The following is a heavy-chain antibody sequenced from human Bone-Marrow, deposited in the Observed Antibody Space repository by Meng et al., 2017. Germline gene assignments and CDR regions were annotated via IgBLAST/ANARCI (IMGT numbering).Heavy chain of an antibody. V-gene: IGHV3-23*01. CDR3: AREGAHYYGSGSSKQRSYYFDY. D-gene: IGHD3-10*01. Sequence: GESLKISCAASGFTFSSYAMSWVRQAPGKGLEWVSSVSSSGGTTYYADSVKGRFTISRDNAKNSLYLQMNSLRAEDTAVYYCAREGAHYYGSGSSKQRSYYFDYWGQGTLVTVSS. J-gene: IGHJ4*02. CDR1: GFTFSSYA. CDR2: VSSSGGTT.